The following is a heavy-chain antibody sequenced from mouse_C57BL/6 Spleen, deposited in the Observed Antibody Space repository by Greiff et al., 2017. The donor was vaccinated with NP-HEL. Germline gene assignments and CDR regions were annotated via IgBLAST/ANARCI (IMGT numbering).Heavy chain of an antibody. CDR3: ARGDAVAY. V-gene: IGHV3-6*01. CDR2: ISYDGSN. CDR1: GYSITSGYY. Sequence: EVKLQESGPGLVKPSQSLSLTCSVTGYSITSGYYWNWIRQFPGNKLEWMGYISYDGSNNYNPSLKNRISITRDTSKNQLFLKLNSVTTEDTATYYCARGDAVAYWGQGTLVTVSA. D-gene: IGHD3-3*01. J-gene: IGHJ3*01.